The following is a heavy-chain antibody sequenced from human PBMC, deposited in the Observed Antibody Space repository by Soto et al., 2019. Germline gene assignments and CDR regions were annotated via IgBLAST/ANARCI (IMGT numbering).Heavy chain of an antibody. J-gene: IGHJ4*02. D-gene: IGHD6-13*01. Sequence: PGGSLRLSCAVSGFTFSTYAMSWVRQAPGKGLEWVSGISGGAVSIFYAESVEGRFIISSDNSKNTLDLQMNSLGAEDTAMYYCAKNRWWTISSCEFDHWGPGTLVTVSS. CDR1: GFTFSTYA. CDR3: AKNRWWTISSCEFDH. V-gene: IGHV3-23*01. CDR2: ISGGAVSI.